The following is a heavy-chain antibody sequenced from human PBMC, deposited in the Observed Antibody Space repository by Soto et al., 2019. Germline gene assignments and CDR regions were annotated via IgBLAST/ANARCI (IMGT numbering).Heavy chain of an antibody. J-gene: IGHJ4*02. CDR1: GGSISSGGYY. V-gene: IGHV4-31*03. Sequence: QVQLQESGPGLVKPSQTLSLTCTVSGGSISSGGYYWSWIRQHPGKGLEWIGDIYYSGSTYYNPSLKSRVTISVDTSKNQFSLKLSSVTPADTAVYYCARDWGRDGCFDYWGQGTLVTVSS. D-gene: IGHD3-16*01. CDR3: ARDWGRDGCFDY. CDR2: IYYSGST.